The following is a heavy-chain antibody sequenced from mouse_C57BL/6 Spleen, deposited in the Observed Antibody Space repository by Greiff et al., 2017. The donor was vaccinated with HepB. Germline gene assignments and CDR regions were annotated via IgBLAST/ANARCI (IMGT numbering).Heavy chain of an antibody. CDR1: GYTFTSYW. CDR2: IDPSDSYT. J-gene: IGHJ1*03. CDR3: ARTTTIRYVDV. Sequence: QVQLQQPGAELVRPGTSVKLSCKASGYTFTSYWMHWVKQRPGQGLEWIGVIDPSDSYTNYNQKFKGKATLTVDTSSSTAYMQLSSLTSEDSAVYYGARTTTIRYVDVWGTGTTVTVSS. V-gene: IGHV1-59*01. D-gene: IGHD2-12*01.